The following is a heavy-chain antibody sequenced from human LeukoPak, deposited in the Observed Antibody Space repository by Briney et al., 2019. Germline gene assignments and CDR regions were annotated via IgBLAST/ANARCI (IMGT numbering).Heavy chain of an antibody. J-gene: IGHJ4*02. CDR2: IYYSGIT. Sequence: SETLSLTCTVSGGSISTYYWSWIRQPPGKGLEWIGYIYYSGITKYNPSLKSRVTISVDTSKNQFSLNLSSGTAADTAVYYCARSRWLQTYYFDSWGQGTLISVSS. CDR1: GGSISTYY. CDR3: ARSRWLQTYYFDS. V-gene: IGHV4-59*01. D-gene: IGHD5-24*01.